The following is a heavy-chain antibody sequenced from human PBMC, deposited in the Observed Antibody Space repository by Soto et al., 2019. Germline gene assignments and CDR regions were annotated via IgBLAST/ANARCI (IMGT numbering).Heavy chain of an antibody. V-gene: IGHV4-59*01. Sequence: SETLSLTCTVSGGSISSYYWSWIRQPPGKGLEWIGYIYYSGSTNYNPSLKSRVTISVDTSKNQFSLKLSSVTDADTAVYYCARADTAMVEDVWGQGTTVTVSS. CDR3: ARADTAMVEDV. CDR1: GGSISSYY. CDR2: IYYSGST. J-gene: IGHJ6*02. D-gene: IGHD5-18*01.